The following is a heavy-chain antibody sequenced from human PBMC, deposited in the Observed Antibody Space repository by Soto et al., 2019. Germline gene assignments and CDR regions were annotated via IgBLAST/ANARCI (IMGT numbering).Heavy chain of an antibody. Sequence: ASVKVSCKASGGSFSSFGISWVRQAPGQGLEWMGGIIPVFGRPNYAQRFRGRLTITADESTNTVYLELIDLRSEDTAVYYCAREGSRYNLWGQGTQVTVSS. J-gene: IGHJ1*01. CDR1: GGSFSSFG. D-gene: IGHD5-12*01. V-gene: IGHV1-69*13. CDR2: IIPVFGRP. CDR3: AREGSRYNL.